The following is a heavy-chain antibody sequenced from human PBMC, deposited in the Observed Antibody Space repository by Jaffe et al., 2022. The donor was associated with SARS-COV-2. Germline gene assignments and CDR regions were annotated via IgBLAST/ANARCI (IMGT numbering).Heavy chain of an antibody. Sequence: EVQLVESGGGLVQPGGSLRLSCAASGFTFSSYAMSWVRQAPGKGLEWVSAISGSGGSTYYADSVKGRFTISRDNSKNTLYLQMNSLRAEDTAVYYCAKDHWGYSIVVVPAAGDYWGQGTLVTVSS. CDR3: AKDHWGYSIVVVPAAGDY. V-gene: IGHV3-23*04. CDR2: ISGSGGST. J-gene: IGHJ4*02. CDR1: GFTFSSYA. D-gene: IGHD2-2*01.